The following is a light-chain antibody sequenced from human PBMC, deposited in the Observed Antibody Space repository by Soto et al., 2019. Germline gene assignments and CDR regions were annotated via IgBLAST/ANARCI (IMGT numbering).Light chain of an antibody. J-gene: IGKJ1*01. CDR1: QDISNG. CDR3: QQYDSFPPWT. V-gene: IGKV1-33*01. Sequence: DIQMTQSPSSLSASVGDRVIITCRASQDISNGLNWFQQTPGKPPKLLIFGASNLETGVPSRFSGTGSETDFALIITNLQPEDSATYYCQQYDSFPPWTFGQGTKVEVK. CDR2: GAS.